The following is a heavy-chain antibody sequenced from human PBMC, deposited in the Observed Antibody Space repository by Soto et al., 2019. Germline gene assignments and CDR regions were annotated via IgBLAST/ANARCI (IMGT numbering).Heavy chain of an antibody. J-gene: IGHJ4*02. CDR3: AKVGGSSWYDYFDY. V-gene: IGHV3-23*01. CDR2: ISGSGGST. D-gene: IGHD6-13*01. Sequence: APGKGLEWVSAISGSGGSTYYADSVKGRFTISRDNSKNTLYLQMNSLRAEDTAVYYCAKVGGSSWYDYFDYWGQGTLVTVSS.